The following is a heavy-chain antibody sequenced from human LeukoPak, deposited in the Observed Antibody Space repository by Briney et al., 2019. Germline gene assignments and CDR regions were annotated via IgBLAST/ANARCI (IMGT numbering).Heavy chain of an antibody. Sequence: GGSLRLSCAASGFTFNTYVMSWVRQAPGKGLEGVSAINGGSSNTYYADSVKGRFTISRDNSKNMVYLQINNLRADDTAVYYCAKSVVVITFRFDDWGQGALVTVSS. CDR2: INGGSSNT. V-gene: IGHV3-23*01. D-gene: IGHD2-15*01. J-gene: IGHJ4*02. CDR1: GFTFNTYV. CDR3: AKSVVVITFRFDD.